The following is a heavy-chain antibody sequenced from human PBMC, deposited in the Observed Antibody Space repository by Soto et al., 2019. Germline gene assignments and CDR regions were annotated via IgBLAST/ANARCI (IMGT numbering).Heavy chain of an antibody. CDR1: GFSLTTSGVG. Sequence: QITLKESGPTLVRPTQTLTLTCTFSGFSLTTSGVGVGWIRQPPGKALEWLAVIYWDDDKRYSSSLKSRLTTTKDTSKNQVALTMPNMDPVDTATYYCAHHPYYGLGSYSFDYWGQGTLVTVSS. J-gene: IGHJ4*02. D-gene: IGHD3-10*01. V-gene: IGHV2-5*02. CDR2: IYWDDDK. CDR3: AHHPYYGLGSYSFDY.